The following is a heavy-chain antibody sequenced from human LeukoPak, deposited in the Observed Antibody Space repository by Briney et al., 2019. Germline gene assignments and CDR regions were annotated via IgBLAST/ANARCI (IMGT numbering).Heavy chain of an antibody. CDR2: IYYSGST. V-gene: IGHV4-31*03. CDR3: ARGRRHYDFWSGYSGYVHGMDV. D-gene: IGHD3-3*01. Sequence: SQTLSLTCTVSGGSISSGGYYWSWIRQHPGKGLEWIGYIYYSGSTYYNPSLKSRVTISVDTSKNQFSLKLSSVTAADTAVYYCARGRRHYDFWSGYSGYVHGMDVWGQGTTVTVSS. CDR1: GGSISSGGYY. J-gene: IGHJ6*02.